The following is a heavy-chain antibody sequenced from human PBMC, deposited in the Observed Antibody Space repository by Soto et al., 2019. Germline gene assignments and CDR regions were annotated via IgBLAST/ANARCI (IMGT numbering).Heavy chain of an antibody. D-gene: IGHD6-25*01. J-gene: IGHJ4*02. CDR2: ISASNGDT. V-gene: IGHV1-18*01. CDR3: ARADFGVVPASTYIDH. CDR1: GYTFTSFV. Sequence: QVQLVQSGAEVKKPGASVKVSCKASGYTFTSFVISWVRQAPGQGLEWMGWISASNGDTNSAQKFQGRLTMATDTSTNTAYMDLRSLRSDDTAVYYCARADFGVVPASTYIDHWGQGTRFSVSS.